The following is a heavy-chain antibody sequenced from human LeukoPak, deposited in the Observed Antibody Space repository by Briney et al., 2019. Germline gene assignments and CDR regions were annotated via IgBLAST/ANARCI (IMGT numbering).Heavy chain of an antibody. CDR2: IKEDGGEA. CDR1: GFTFSSYW. V-gene: IGHV3-7*01. CDR3: ATRKCSISACRASSYRCIDD. Sequence: GGSLRLSCETSGFTFSSYWMTWVRQAPGKGLEWVANIKEDGGEAYYVGSVKGRFTVSRDNAKNSLYLQMNSLRVEDTAIYYCATRKCSISACRASSYRCIDDWGKGTTVTVSS. D-gene: IGHD2-2*01. J-gene: IGHJ6*03.